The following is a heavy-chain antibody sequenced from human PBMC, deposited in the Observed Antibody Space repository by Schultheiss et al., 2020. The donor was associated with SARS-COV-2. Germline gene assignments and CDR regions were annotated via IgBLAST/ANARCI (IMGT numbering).Heavy chain of an antibody. D-gene: IGHD4-17*01. CDR1: GGSISSYY. V-gene: IGHV4-4*07. CDR3: ATTTVTTMYFDY. Sequence: SETLSLTCTVSGGSISSYYWSWIRQPAGKRLEWIGRIYTSGSTNYNPSLKSRVTISVDTSKNQFSLKLSSVTAADTAVYYCATTTVTTMYFDYWGQGTLVTVSS. CDR2: IYTSGST. J-gene: IGHJ4*02.